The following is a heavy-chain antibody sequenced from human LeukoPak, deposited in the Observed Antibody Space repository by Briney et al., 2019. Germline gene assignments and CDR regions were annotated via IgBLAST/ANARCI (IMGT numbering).Heavy chain of an antibody. CDR1: GYTFTSYY. D-gene: IGHD2-21*01. J-gene: IGHJ4*02. CDR2: INPSGGST. CDR3: ARAGDWYYFDY. V-gene: IGHV1-46*01. Sequence: GASVKVSCKASGYTFTSYYMHWVRQAPGQGLEWMGIINPSGGSTSYAQKFQGRVTMTTDTSTSTAYMELRSLRSDDTAVYYCARAGDWYYFDYWGQGTLVTVSS.